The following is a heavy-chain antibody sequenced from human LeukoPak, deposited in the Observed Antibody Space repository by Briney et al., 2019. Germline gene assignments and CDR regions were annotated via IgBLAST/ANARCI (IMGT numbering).Heavy chain of an antibody. Sequence: SETLSLTCTVSGVSISSSNSYWGWLRQPPGKGLEWIGSIYYSGNTYYNASLKSQVSISIDTSKNQFSLRLTSVTAADTAVYYCARDGSLAHYDFWSGLGDAFDIWGQGTMVTVSS. D-gene: IGHD3-3*01. CDR2: IYYSGNT. CDR1: GVSISSSNSY. J-gene: IGHJ3*02. CDR3: ARDGSLAHYDFWSGLGDAFDI. V-gene: IGHV4-39*02.